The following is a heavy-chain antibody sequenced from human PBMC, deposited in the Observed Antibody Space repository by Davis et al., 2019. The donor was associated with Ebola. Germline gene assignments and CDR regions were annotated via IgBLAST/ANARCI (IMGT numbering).Heavy chain of an antibody. Sequence: ASVKVSCKASGYTFTSYGITWVRQAPGQGLEWMGWINPHHGNTNYAQNVQGRVTMTTDTSTSTAYMEVGILRSDDTAVYYCATAQFPTTSDHWGQGTLVTVSS. CDR3: ATAQFPTTSDH. CDR2: INPHHGNT. V-gene: IGHV1-18*04. J-gene: IGHJ4*02. D-gene: IGHD1-1*01. CDR1: GYTFTSYG.